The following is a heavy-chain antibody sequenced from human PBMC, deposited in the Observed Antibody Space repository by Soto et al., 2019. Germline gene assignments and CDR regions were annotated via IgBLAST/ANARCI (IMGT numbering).Heavy chain of an antibody. CDR2: ISGSGGST. D-gene: IGHD3-22*01. CDR1: GFTFSSYA. J-gene: IGHJ4*02. CDR3: ASLGNYYDSSGYYHY. Sequence: LRLSCAASGFTFSSYAMSWVRQAPGKGLEWVSAISGSGGSTYYADSVKGRFTISRDNSKNTLYLQMNSLRAEDTAVYYCASLGNYYDSSGYYHYWGQGTLVTVSS. V-gene: IGHV3-23*01.